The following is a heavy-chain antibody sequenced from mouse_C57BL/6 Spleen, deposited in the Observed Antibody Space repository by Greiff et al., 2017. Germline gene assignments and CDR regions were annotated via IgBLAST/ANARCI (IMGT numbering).Heavy chain of an antibody. V-gene: IGHV1-82*01. CDR2: IYPGDGDT. CDR1: GYAFSSSW. CDR3: ARWGNYVGVDY. J-gene: IGHJ4*01. D-gene: IGHD2-1*01. Sequence: QVQLQQPGTELVKPGASVKISCKASGYAFSSSWMNWVKQRPGKGLEWIGRIYPGDGDTNYNGKFKGKATLTADKSSSTAYMQLSSLTSEDSAVYFCARWGNYVGVDYWGQGTSVTVSS.